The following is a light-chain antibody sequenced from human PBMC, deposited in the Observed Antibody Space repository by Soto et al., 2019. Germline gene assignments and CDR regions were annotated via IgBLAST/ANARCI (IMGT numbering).Light chain of an antibody. CDR3: QQYGSSPYT. J-gene: IGKJ2*01. CDR1: QSVSSTY. V-gene: IGKV3-20*01. Sequence: EIVLTQSPGTLSLSPGERATLSCRASQSVSSTYLAWYQQKPGQAPRLLIYGASSRATGIPHRFSGSGSGTDFCLTISRLEPEDFAVYYCQQYGSSPYTFGQGTKLEIK. CDR2: GAS.